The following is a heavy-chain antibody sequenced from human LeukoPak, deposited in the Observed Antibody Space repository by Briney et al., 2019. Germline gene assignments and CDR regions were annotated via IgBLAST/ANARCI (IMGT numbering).Heavy chain of an antibody. CDR1: GFTFSDHY. Sequence: PGGSLRLSCAASGFTFSDHYMDWDRQAPGKGLEWVGRTRNKANSYTTEYAASVKGRFTISRDDSKNSLYLQMNSLKTEDTAVYYCARVTRGYDYWGQGTLVTVSS. V-gene: IGHV3-72*01. CDR3: ARVTRGYDY. D-gene: IGHD3-10*01. CDR2: TRNKANSYTT. J-gene: IGHJ4*02.